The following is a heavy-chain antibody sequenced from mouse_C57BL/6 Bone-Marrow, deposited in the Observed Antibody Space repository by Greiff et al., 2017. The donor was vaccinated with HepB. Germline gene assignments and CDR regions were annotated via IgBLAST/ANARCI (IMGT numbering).Heavy chain of an antibody. CDR3: AIRGFDY. V-gene: IGHV1-74*01. Sequence: QVQLQQPGAELVKPGASVKVSCKASGYTFTSYWMHWVKQRPGQGLEWIGSIHPSDSDTNYNQKFKGKATLTVDKSSSTAYMQLSSLTSADSAVYYCAIRGFDYWGQGATLTVSS. J-gene: IGHJ2*01. CDR1: GYTFTSYW. CDR2: IHPSDSDT.